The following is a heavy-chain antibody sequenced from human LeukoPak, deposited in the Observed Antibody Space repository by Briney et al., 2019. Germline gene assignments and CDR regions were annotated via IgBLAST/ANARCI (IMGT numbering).Heavy chain of an antibody. D-gene: IGHD3/OR15-3a*01. V-gene: IGHV3-53*01. J-gene: IGHJ4*02. CDR1: GFIVSSTY. CDR3: AKMDSDYYIDF. CDR2: INSGGAT. Sequence: GGSLRLSCAASGFIVSSTYMNWVRQAPGKGLEWISVINSGGATYYADSVKGRFTISRDDSKNMLFLQMNSLRAEDTAVYYCAKMDSDYYIDFWGQGTLVTVSS.